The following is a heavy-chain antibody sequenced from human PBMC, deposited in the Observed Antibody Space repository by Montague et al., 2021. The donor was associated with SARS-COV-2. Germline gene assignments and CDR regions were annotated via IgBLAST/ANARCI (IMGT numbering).Heavy chain of an antibody. Sequence: SETLSLTCSVSGGSTSNYYWTWIRQPPGKGLQWIGYIFYTGSKKFNPSLKTRVSMSLDASKNHFSLRLSAVTAADTARYYCARAQNICFIANCVNYFDLWGLGALVTVSS. CDR1: GGSTSNYY. V-gene: IGHV4-59*01. CDR2: IFYTGSK. D-gene: IGHD2-15*01. J-gene: IGHJ4*02. CDR3: ARAQNICFIANCVNYFDL.